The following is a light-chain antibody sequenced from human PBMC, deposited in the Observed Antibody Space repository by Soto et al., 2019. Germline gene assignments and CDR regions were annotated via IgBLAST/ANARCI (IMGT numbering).Light chain of an antibody. Sequence: DIQLTQSPSFLSASVGDRVTITCRASQDIRSYLAWYQQRPGKVPRFLTHSASTLQSGVPSRFSATGSGTTFTLTISSLQTEDIETYYWQQLNRFPRTFGQGTKVEV. J-gene: IGKJ1*01. CDR2: SAS. CDR3: QQLNRFPRT. CDR1: QDIRSY. V-gene: IGKV1-9*01.